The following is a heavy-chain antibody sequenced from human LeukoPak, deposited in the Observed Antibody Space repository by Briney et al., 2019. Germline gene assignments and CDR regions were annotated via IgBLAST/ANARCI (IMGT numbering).Heavy chain of an antibody. Sequence: GGSLRLSCAASGFTFSSYSVNWVRQAPGKGLQWVSSISSGSDYIYYADSMKGRITISRDNAKNSLYLQMNNLRAEDTAVYYCARALGSGGAFEIWGQGTTVTVSS. CDR3: ARALGSGGAFEI. D-gene: IGHD1-26*01. V-gene: IGHV3-21*01. CDR2: ISSGSDYI. CDR1: GFTFSSYS. J-gene: IGHJ3*02.